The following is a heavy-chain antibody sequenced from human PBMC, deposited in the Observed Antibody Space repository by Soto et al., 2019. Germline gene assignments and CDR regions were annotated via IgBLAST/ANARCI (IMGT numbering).Heavy chain of an antibody. J-gene: IGHJ4*02. CDR3: AKDCYYGSGSYFDY. CDR1: GFTFSSYA. CDR2: ISGSGGST. V-gene: IGHV3-23*01. Sequence: GGSLRLSCAASGFTFSSYAMSWVRQAPGKGLEWVSAISGSGGSTCYADSVKGRFTISRDNSKNTLYLQMNSLRAEDTAVYYCAKDCYYGSGSYFDYWGQGTLVTVSS. D-gene: IGHD3-10*01.